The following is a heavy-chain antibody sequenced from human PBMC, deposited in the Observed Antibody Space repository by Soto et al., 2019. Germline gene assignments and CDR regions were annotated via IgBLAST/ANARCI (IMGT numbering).Heavy chain of an antibody. Sequence: PSETLSLTCTVSGGSISSYYWSWIRQPPGKGLEWIGYIYYSGSTNYNPSLKSRVTISVDTSKNQFSLKLSSVTAADTAVYYCARSPYSSSPVFDYWGQGPLVTVSS. CDR2: IYYSGST. CDR3: ARSPYSSSPVFDY. V-gene: IGHV4-59*08. CDR1: GGSISSYY. D-gene: IGHD6-6*01. J-gene: IGHJ4*02.